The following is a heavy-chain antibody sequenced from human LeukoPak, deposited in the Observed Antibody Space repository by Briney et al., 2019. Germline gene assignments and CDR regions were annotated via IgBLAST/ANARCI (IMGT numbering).Heavy chain of an antibody. Sequence: GASVKVSCKASGYTFTSYDINWVRQATGQGLEWMGWMNPNSGNTGYAQKFQGRVSMTRNTSISTAYMELSSLRSEDTAVYYCARVSNGDHDFDYWGQGTLVTVSS. V-gene: IGHV1-8*01. CDR2: MNPNSGNT. D-gene: IGHD4-17*01. CDR3: ARVSNGDHDFDY. CDR1: GYTFTSYD. J-gene: IGHJ4*02.